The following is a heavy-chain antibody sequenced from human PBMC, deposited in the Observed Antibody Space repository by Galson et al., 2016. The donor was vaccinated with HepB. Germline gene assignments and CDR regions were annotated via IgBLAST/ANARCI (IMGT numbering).Heavy chain of an antibody. CDR1: GFTFSSYA. D-gene: IGHD6-19*01. CDR2: ISGSGGNT. Sequence: SLRLSCAASGFTFSSYAINWVRQAPGKGLEWVSVISGSGGNTYYADSVKGRFIISRDNSKNTRYLQMNSLRAEDTAVNYCAKAQSSGWYDFDYRGQGTLVTGSA. V-gene: IGHV3-23*01. J-gene: IGHJ4*02. CDR3: AKAQSSGWYDFDY.